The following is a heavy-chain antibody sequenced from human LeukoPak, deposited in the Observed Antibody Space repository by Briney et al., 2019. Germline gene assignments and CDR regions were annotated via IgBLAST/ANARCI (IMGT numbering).Heavy chain of an antibody. J-gene: IGHJ4*02. CDR2: ISWNSGII. D-gene: IGHD3-10*01. V-gene: IGHV3-9*01. Sequence: GESLRLSCAASGFTFDDYAMHWVRQAPGKGLEWVAGISWNSGIINFADSVKGRFAISRDNANNSLYLQMNSLRGEDTAFYYCAKETMVRGPFDYWGQGTLVTVSS. CDR3: AKETMVRGPFDY. CDR1: GFTFDDYA.